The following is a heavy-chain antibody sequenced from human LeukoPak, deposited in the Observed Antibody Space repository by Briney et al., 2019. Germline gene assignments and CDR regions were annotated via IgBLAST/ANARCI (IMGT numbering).Heavy chain of an antibody. CDR3: ARQTTLATDH. CDR2: IKQDGSEK. CDR1: GFTFSNYW. Sequence: GGSLRLSCAASGFTFSNYWMSWVRQAPGKGLEWVANIKQDGSEKCYVDSVKGRFTISRDNAKNSLYLQMNSLRAEDTAVYYCARQTTLATDHWGQGTLVTVSP. J-gene: IGHJ4*02. V-gene: IGHV3-7*01. D-gene: IGHD4-23*01.